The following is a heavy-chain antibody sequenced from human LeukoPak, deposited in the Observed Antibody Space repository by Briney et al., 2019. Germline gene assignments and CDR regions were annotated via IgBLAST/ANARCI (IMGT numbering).Heavy chain of an antibody. CDR1: GFSFSVYA. J-gene: IGHJ1*01. Sequence: GGSLRLSCAGSGFSFSVYALAWVRQAPGKGLEWVSAISGSGGSTYYADSVKGRFTISRDNSKNTLYLQMNSLRAEDTAVYYCAKDVVVTAMGYFQHWGQGTLVTVSS. CDR3: AKDVVVTAMGYFQH. CDR2: ISGSGGST. D-gene: IGHD2-21*02. V-gene: IGHV3-23*01.